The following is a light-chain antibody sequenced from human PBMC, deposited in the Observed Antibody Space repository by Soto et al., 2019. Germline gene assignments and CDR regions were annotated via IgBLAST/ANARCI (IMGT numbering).Light chain of an antibody. V-gene: IGKV1-9*01. CDR1: QDISSY. CDR3: QQLNSYPWT. J-gene: IGKJ1*01. CDR2: AAS. Sequence: SQLTQSPSSLSASVGDRVTITCRASQDISSYLAWYQQKPGKAPKLLIYAASTLQSGVPSRFSGSGSGTDFTLTISSLQPEDFATYYCQQLNSYPWTFGQGTKVDI.